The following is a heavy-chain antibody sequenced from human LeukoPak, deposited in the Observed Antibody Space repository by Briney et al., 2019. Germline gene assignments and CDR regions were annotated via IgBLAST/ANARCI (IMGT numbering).Heavy chain of an antibody. Sequence: GGALRLSCAASGFTFDDYGMSWVRQAPGKGLEWVAAISYDGSNKHYAYSVKGRFTISRDNSKNTLYLQMNRLRAEDTAVYYCARATYIELMVYAIGLDYWGQGTLVTVSS. D-gene: IGHD2-8*01. CDR2: ISYDGSNK. CDR1: GFTFDDYG. CDR3: ARATYIELMVYAIGLDY. J-gene: IGHJ4*02. V-gene: IGHV3-30*03.